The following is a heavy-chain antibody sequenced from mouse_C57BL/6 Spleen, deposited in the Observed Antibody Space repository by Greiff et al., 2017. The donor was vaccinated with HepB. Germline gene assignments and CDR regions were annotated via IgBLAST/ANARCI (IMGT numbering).Heavy chain of an antibody. CDR3: AREYYGNNAMDY. Sequence: EVQLQESGPGLVKPSQSLSLTCSVTGYSITSGYYWNWIRQFPGNKLEWMGYISYDGSNNYNPSLKNRISITRDTSKNQFFLKLNSVTTEDTATYYCAREYYGNNAMDYWGQGTSVTVSS. V-gene: IGHV3-6*01. CDR1: GYSITSGYY. D-gene: IGHD1-1*01. J-gene: IGHJ4*01. CDR2: ISYDGSN.